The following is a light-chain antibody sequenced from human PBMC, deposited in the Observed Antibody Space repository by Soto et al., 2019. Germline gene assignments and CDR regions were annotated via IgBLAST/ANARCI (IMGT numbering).Light chain of an antibody. CDR1: QSVSNS. J-gene: IGKJ5*01. V-gene: IGKV3-11*01. Sequence: EIVLTQSPATLPFSPGERVSLSCMASQSVSNSLAWYQQKPGQPPRLLIYDVSNRATGIPARFSGSGSGTDFTLTITSLEPEDFAVYFCHQRYNWPRVTFGQGTRLEI. CDR3: HQRYNWPRVT. CDR2: DVS.